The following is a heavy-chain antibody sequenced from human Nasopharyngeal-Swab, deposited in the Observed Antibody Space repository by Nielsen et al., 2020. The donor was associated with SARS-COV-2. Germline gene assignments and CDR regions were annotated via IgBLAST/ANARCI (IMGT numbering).Heavy chain of an antibody. D-gene: IGHD6-13*01. CDR2: ISSSASTI. CDR1: GFTFSDYY. V-gene: IGHV3-11*04. Sequence: GESLKISCAASGFTFSDYYMSWIRQAPGKGLEWVSYISSSASTIYYADSVKGRFTISRDNAKNSLYLKMNSLRAEDTAVYYCARGYSSSWYVKGDAFDIWGQGKMVTVAS. CDR3: ARGYSSSWYVKGDAFDI. J-gene: IGHJ3*02.